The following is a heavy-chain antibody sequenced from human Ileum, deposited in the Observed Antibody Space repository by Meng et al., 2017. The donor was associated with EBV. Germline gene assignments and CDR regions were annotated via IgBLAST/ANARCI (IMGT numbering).Heavy chain of an antibody. CDR3: ARAHPVVYFFDY. CDR1: GGSISSGGHS. CDR2: IQHSGST. J-gene: IGHJ4*02. Sequence: LQLQGPGSGLVKPSQTLSLTCAVSGGSISSGGHSWSWIRQPPGKGLEWIGDIQHSGSTYYNPSLKSRVTISVDRSRNQFSLKLSSVTAADTAVYYCARAHPVVYFFDYWGQGTLVTVSS. D-gene: IGHD4-23*01. V-gene: IGHV4-30-2*01.